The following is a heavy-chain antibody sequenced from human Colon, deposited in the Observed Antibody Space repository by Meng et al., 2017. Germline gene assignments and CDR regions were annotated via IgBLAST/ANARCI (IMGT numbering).Heavy chain of an antibody. D-gene: IGHD2-15*01. V-gene: IGHV1-69*13. Sequence: SVKVSCKASGGTFSSYAISWLRQAPGQGLEWMGGIIPIFGTANYAQKFQGRVTITADESTSTAYMELSSLRSEDTAVYYCATPTRGDIVVVVAATIDYYYYYGMDVWGQGTTVTVSS. CDR2: IIPIFGTA. J-gene: IGHJ6*02. CDR3: ATPTRGDIVVVVAATIDYYYYYGMDV. CDR1: GGTFSSYA.